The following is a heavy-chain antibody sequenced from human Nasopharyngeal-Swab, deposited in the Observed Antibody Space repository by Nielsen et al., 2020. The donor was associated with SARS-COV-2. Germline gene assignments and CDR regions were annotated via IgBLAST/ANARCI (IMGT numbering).Heavy chain of an antibody. CDR2: MNPNSGNT. J-gene: IGHJ6*03. D-gene: IGHD3-3*01. Sequence: ASVKVSCKASGYTFTSYDINWVRQATGQGLEWMGWMNPNSGNTGYAQKFQGRVTMTRNTSISTAYMELSSLRSEDTAVYYCARGVRGLGGFLADYYYYYMDVWGKGTTVTVSS. CDR3: ARGVRGLGGFLADYYYYYMDV. CDR1: GYTFTSYD. V-gene: IGHV1-8*01.